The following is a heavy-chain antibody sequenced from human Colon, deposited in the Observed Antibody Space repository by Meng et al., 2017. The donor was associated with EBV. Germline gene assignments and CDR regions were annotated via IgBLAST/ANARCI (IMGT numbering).Heavy chain of an antibody. D-gene: IGHD3-10*01. V-gene: IGHV4-39*01. CDR3: ARRRGGSGRDC. CDR2: IYHSGST. Sequence: PRREGWGPGLVKPSETLSLPGTVSGGSISSNGYYWDWVRQPPGKGLEWIGAIYHSGSTSYNPSLQSRVTMFVDTSKNQFSLMLTSVTATDTAVYYCARRRGGSGRDCWGQGTLVTVSS. CDR1: GGSISSNGYY. J-gene: IGHJ4*02.